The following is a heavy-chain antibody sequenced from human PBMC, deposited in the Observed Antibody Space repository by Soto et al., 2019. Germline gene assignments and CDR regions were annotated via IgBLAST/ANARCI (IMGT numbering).Heavy chain of an antibody. CDR3: GRVRSYSYGQGYGMDV. CDR1: GFTFSTYS. D-gene: IGHD5-18*01. Sequence: EVQLVESGGGLVKPGGSLRLSCAASGFTFSTYSMNWVRQAPGKGLEWVSSISSSSGYIYYADSVKGRFTISRDDAQNSLSLPMNSLRADDTAVYYCGRVRSYSYGQGYGMDVWGQGTTFTVSS. CDR2: ISSSSGYI. V-gene: IGHV3-21*01. J-gene: IGHJ6*02.